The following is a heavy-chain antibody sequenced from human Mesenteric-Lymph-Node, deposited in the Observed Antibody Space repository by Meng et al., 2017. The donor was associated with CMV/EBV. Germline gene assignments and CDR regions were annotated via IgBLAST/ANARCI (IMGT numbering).Heavy chain of an antibody. Sequence: CSVSGGAISSGVYYWRWIRQHPGKGLEWIGYIYHSGSAYRNPSLKNRVTISVDTSKNQFSLKLSSVTAADTAVYYCARTTGKDYFDYWGQGTLVTVSS. D-gene: IGHD4-17*01. CDR3: ARTTGKDYFDY. CDR1: GGAISSGVYY. J-gene: IGHJ4*02. V-gene: IGHV4-31*03. CDR2: IYHSGSA.